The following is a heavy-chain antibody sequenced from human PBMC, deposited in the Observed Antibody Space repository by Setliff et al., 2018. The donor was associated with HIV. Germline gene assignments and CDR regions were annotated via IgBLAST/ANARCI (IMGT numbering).Heavy chain of an antibody. D-gene: IGHD7-27*01. CDR2: ISSGGHTV. CDR1: GFSFSSYE. CDR3: ARLNWGP. V-gene: IGHV3-48*03. J-gene: IGHJ5*02. Sequence: GGSLRLSCATSGFSFSSYEMNWVRQAPGKGLEWVSYISSGGHTVYHADSVKGRFTISRDNAKNSLSLQMDGLRAEDTAIYYCARLNWGPWGPGTLVTVTS.